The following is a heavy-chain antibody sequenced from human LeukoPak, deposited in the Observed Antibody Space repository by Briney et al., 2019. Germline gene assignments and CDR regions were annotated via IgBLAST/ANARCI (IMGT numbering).Heavy chain of an antibody. Sequence: GASVKVSCKASGYTFTDSYIHWVRQAPGQGLEWMGWINPNSGGTNYAQKFQGRVHMTRDTSINTAYMALTRLRSDDTPVYYCARAVAGYQVPLDYWGQGTLVNVS. CDR1: GYTFTDSY. V-gene: IGHV1-2*02. J-gene: IGHJ4*02. D-gene: IGHD2-2*01. CDR3: ARAVAGYQVPLDY. CDR2: INPNSGGT.